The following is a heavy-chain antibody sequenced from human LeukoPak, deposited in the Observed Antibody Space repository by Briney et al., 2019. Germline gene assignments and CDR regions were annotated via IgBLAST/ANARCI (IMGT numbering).Heavy chain of an antibody. CDR2: IKQDGSEK. Sequence: GGSLRLSCAASGFTFSSYWMSWVRQAPGKGLEWVANIKQDGSEKYYVDSVKGRFTISRDNAKNSLYLQMNSLRAEDTAVYYCVRVRGVATIIGGIYGYWGQGTLVTVSS. J-gene: IGHJ4*02. V-gene: IGHV3-7*04. D-gene: IGHD5-12*01. CDR3: VRVRGVATIIGGIYGY. CDR1: GFTFSSYW.